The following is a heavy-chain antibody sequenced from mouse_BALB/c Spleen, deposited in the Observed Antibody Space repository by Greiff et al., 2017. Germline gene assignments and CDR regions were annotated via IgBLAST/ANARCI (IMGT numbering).Heavy chain of an antibody. CDR3: ARTGSTMITSWYFDV. CDR1: GFTFSDYY. J-gene: IGHJ1*01. V-gene: IGHV5-4*02. CDR2: ISDGGSYT. Sequence: EVMLVESGGGLVKPGGSLKLSCAASGFTFSDYYMYWVRQTPEKRLEWVATISDGGSYTYYPDSVKGRFTISRDNAKNNLYLQMSSLKSEDTAMYYCARTGSTMITSWYFDVWGAGTTVTVSS. D-gene: IGHD2-4*01.